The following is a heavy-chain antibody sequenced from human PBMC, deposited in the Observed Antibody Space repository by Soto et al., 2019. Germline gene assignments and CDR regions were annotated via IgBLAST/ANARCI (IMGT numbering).Heavy chain of an antibody. CDR1: GFTFINYA. Sequence: EVQLLESGGGLVQPGGSLRLSCAASGFTFINYAMTWVRQAPGKGLEWVSVITGSGDSTYYADSVKGRFTISRDNSRNTLYLQMNSLRAEDTAVYYCAQVVAGWDLHFDFWGQGTLVTVSS. CDR3: AQVVAGWDLHFDF. V-gene: IGHV3-23*01. D-gene: IGHD6-19*01. J-gene: IGHJ4*02. CDR2: ITGSGDST.